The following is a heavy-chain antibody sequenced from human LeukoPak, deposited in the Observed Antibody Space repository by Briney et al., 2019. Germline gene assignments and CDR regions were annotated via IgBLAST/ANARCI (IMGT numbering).Heavy chain of an antibody. CDR1: GCPISSSTYY. V-gene: IGHV4-39*07. J-gene: IGHJ3*02. D-gene: IGHD1-26*01. CDR3: GGDTGSVPDISLDI. Sequence: WGTLSLTCTASGCPISSSTYYWGCMRQPPGKGLEWVGVIYYGGSTYYNPSLKSGVIISVDTYKKQFSLKLSSVTGADTAVYYCGGDTGSVPDISLDIWGQGTMVTVSS. CDR2: IYYGGST.